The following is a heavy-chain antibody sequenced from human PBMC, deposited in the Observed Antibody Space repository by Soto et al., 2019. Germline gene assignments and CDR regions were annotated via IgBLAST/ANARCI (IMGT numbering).Heavy chain of an antibody. CDR3: ARDFNFIFDDVADMRWNFDP. Sequence: QVQLQESGPGLVRPSETLSLTCTVTGGSINTYYWSWIRQSAGKGLEWIGRVYTTGSTNYNPSLKSRVTISVDTSRNQFSLSLRSVTAADTAVYYCARDFNFIFDDVADMRWNFDPWGQGTLVTVSS. D-gene: IGHD3-3*02. CDR1: GGSINTYY. CDR2: VYTTGST. V-gene: IGHV4-4*07. J-gene: IGHJ5*02.